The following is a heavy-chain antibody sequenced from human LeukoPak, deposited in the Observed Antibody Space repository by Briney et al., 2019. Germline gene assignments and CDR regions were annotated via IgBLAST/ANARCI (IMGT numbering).Heavy chain of an antibody. J-gene: IGHJ6*03. V-gene: IGHV5-51*01. CDR1: GYSFASYW. D-gene: IGHD3-10*01. CDR3: ARRSSSGYHTSSGHYYYYYYMDV. Sequence: GESLKISCKGSGYSFASYWIGWVRQMPGKGLEWRGIIYPGDSDTRYSPSFQGQVTISADKSISTAYLQWSSLKASDTAMYYCARRSSSGYHTSSGHYYYYYYMDVWGKGTTVTVSS. CDR2: IYPGDSDT.